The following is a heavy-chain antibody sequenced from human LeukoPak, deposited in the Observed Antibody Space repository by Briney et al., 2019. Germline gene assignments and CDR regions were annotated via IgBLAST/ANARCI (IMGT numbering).Heavy chain of an antibody. CDR1: GGTFSSYA. CDR2: IIPIFGTA. CDR3: ARKDIVVVPAAIGYYGMDV. D-gene: IGHD2-2*02. V-gene: IGHV1-69*13. Sequence: EASVKVSCKASGGTFSSYAISWVRQAPGQGLEWMGGIIPIFGTANYAQKFQGRVTITADESTSTAYMELSSLRSEDTAVYYCARKDIVVVPAAIGYYGMDVWGQGTTVTVSS. J-gene: IGHJ6*02.